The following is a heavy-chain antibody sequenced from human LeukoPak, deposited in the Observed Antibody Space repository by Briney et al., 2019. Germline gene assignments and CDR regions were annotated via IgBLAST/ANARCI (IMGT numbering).Heavy chain of an antibody. D-gene: IGHD3-22*01. Sequence: SVKVSCKASGGTFSSYAISWVRQAPGQGLEWTGGIIPIFGTANYAQKFQGRVTITADESTSTAYMELSSLRSEDTAVYYCAREGYYYDSSGYYDGYWGQGTLVTVSS. J-gene: IGHJ4*02. CDR3: AREGYYYDSSGYYDGY. CDR1: GGTFSSYA. CDR2: IIPIFGTA. V-gene: IGHV1-69*13.